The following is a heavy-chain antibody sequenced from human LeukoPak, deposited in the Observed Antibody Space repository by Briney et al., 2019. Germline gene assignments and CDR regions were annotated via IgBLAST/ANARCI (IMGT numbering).Heavy chain of an antibody. D-gene: IGHD3-22*01. CDR1: GGSFSGYY. CDR2: INHSGST. Sequence: SETLSLTCAVYGGSFSGYYWSWIRQPPGKGLEWIGEINHSGSTNYNPSLKSRVTISVDTSKNQFSLKLSSVTAADTAVYYCARALSLPYYYDSTWAFDIWGQGTMVTVSS. V-gene: IGHV4-34*01. CDR3: ARALSLPYYYDSTWAFDI. J-gene: IGHJ3*02.